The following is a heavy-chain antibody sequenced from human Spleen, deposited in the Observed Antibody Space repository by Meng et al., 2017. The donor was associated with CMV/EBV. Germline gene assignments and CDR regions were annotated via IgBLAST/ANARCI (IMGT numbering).Heavy chain of an antibody. CDR2: MNPNSDNT. Sequence: TSYDINWVRQATGQGLEWMGWMNPNSDNTGYAQKFQGRVTMTRNSSISTAYMELSSLRSEDTAVYYCVTFRYCRSSGCYAALGSVGNWGQGTLVTVSS. J-gene: IGHJ4*02. V-gene: IGHV1-8*01. CDR1: TSYD. D-gene: IGHD2-2*01. CDR3: VTFRYCRSSGCYAALGSVGN.